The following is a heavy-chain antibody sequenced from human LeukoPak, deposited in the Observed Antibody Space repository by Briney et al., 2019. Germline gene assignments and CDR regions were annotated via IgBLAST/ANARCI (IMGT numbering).Heavy chain of an antibody. D-gene: IGHD3-22*01. Sequence: GGSLRLSCAASGFTFDDYAMYWVRQAPGKGLEWVSGISWNSGSIGYADSVKGRFTISRENAKSSLYLKMNGLRAENTALYYFEKGKPRKNASTGYSSLDYWGQGTLVTVSS. CDR1: GFTFDDYA. CDR3: EKGKPRKNASTGYSSLDY. CDR2: ISWNSGSI. J-gene: IGHJ4*02. V-gene: IGHV3-9*01.